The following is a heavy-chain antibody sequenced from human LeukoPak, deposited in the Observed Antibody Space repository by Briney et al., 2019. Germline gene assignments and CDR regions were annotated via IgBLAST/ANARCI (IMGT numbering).Heavy chain of an antibody. V-gene: IGHV3-7*01. CDR3: GRGTRYSPNWFDP. J-gene: IGHJ5*02. CDR1: GFTFSSYW. Sequence: GGSLRLSCAASGFTFSSYWMSWVRQAPGKGLEWVANIKKDGSEKYYVDSVKGRFTISRDNANNSLYLQMNSLRAEDTAVYFCGRGTRYSPNWFDPWGQGTLVTVSS. CDR2: IKKDGSEK. D-gene: IGHD5-18*01.